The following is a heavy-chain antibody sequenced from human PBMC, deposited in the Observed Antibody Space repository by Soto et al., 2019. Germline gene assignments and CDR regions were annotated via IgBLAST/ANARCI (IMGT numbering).Heavy chain of an antibody. CDR1: GGTFSTYA. D-gene: IGHD3-16*01. CDR3: ARHAMAGRSRLECWGELAD. Sequence: QLQLVQSGSEVRKPGSSVNVSCKASGGTFSTYAISWLRQAPGQGPEWMGGIIPMFGTPNYAQKFQGRVTITADDSTSAAYMELSSLRSDDTAVYYCARHAMAGRSRLECWGELADWGQGTLVIVSS. J-gene: IGHJ4*01. CDR2: IIPMFGTP. V-gene: IGHV1-69*01.